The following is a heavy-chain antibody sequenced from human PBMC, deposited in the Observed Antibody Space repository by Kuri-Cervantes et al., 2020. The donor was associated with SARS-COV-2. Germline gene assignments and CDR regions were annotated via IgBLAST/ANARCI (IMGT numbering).Heavy chain of an antibody. Sequence: GSLRLSCTVSGGSISSYYWSWIRQPAGKGLEWIGRIYSSGSANYNPSLKSRVTMSVDSSKNQFPLKLSSVTAADTAVYYCARNWGRYYFDYWGQGTLVTVSS. CDR3: ARNWGRYYFDY. CDR2: IYSSGSA. CDR1: GGSISSYY. J-gene: IGHJ4*02. D-gene: IGHD7-27*01. V-gene: IGHV4-4*07.